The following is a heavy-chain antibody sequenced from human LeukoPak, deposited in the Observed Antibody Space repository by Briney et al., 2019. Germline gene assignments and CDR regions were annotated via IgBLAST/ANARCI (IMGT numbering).Heavy chain of an antibody. Sequence: SETLSLTCTVSGGSISSYYWSWIRQPAGQGLEGIGRIYASGSTNYNPSLKSRVTMSVDTSKNQFSLKLNSVTAADTAVYYCARDSTVINNWFDPWGQGTLVTVSS. CDR1: GGSISSYY. V-gene: IGHV4-4*07. CDR2: IYASGST. D-gene: IGHD4-23*01. CDR3: ARDSTVINNWFDP. J-gene: IGHJ5*02.